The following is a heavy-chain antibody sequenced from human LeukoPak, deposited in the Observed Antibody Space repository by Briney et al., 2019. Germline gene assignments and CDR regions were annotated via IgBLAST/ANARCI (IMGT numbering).Heavy chain of an antibody. V-gene: IGHV1-3*01. CDR3: ARDPLHASTYYDFWSGRYYYYGMDV. CDR2: INAGNGNT. CDR1: GYTFTSYA. D-gene: IGHD3-3*01. Sequence: RASVKVSCKAPGYTFTSYAMHWARQAPGQRLEWMGWINAGNGNTKYSQKFQGRVTITRDTSASTAYMELSSLRSEDTAVYYCARDPLHASTYYDFWSGRYYYYGMDVWGQGTTVTVSS. J-gene: IGHJ6*02.